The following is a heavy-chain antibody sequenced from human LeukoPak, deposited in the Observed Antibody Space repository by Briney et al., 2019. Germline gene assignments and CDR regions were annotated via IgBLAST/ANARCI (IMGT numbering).Heavy chain of an antibody. V-gene: IGHV1-69*05. J-gene: IGHJ3*02. CDR2: IIPIFGTA. D-gene: IGHD2-21*02. CDR1: GGTFSSYA. Sequence: GSSVKVSFTASGGTFSSYAISWVRQAPGQGLEWMGGIIPIFGTANYAQKFQGRVTITTDESTSTAYMELSSLRSEDTAVYYCARLQGDCYPEVCAFDIWGQGTMVTVSS. CDR3: ARLQGDCYPEVCAFDI.